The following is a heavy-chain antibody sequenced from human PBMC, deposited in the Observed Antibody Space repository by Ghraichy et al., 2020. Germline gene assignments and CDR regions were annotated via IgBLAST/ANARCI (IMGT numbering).Heavy chain of an antibody. CDR3: ARDSGSYSNWFDP. CDR1: GGTFSSYA. Sequence: SVKVSCKASGGTFSSYAISWVRQAPGQGLEWMGGIIPIFGTANYAQKFQGRVTITADESTSTAYMELSSLRSEDTAVYYCARDSGSYSNWFDPWGQGTLVTVSS. D-gene: IGHD1-26*01. V-gene: IGHV1-69*13. CDR2: IIPIFGTA. J-gene: IGHJ5*02.